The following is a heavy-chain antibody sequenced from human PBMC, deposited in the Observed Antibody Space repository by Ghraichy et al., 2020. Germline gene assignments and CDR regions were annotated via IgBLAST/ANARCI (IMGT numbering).Heavy chain of an antibody. CDR1: GDSLNNYY. CDR2: IYHNGRT. D-gene: IGHD2-2*01. J-gene: IGHJ5*02. Sequence: SQTLSRTCTVSGDSLNNYYWSWIRQAPGKGLEWIGSIYHNGRTKYNPSLKSRVTMSVDTSKNQFSLSLTSVTAADTAVFYCARDQEWRASSSGFDPWGQGTLVSVSP. CDR3: ARDQEWRASSSGFDP. V-gene: IGHV4-59*01.